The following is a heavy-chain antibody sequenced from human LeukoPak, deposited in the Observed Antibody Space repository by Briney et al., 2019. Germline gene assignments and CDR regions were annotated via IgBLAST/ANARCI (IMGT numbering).Heavy chain of an antibody. Sequence: SQTLSLTCAISGDSVSSKNGAWNWIRQSPSRGLEWLGRTYYRSKLYDEYADSVKDRITISPDTSKNQFSLHVYSVTPEDTAVYYCARDLGTSGWYTFDFWGQGTLVTVSS. D-gene: IGHD6-19*01. CDR3: ARDLGTSGWYTFDF. J-gene: IGHJ5*01. CDR1: GDSVSSKNGA. CDR2: TYYRSKLYD. V-gene: IGHV6-1*01.